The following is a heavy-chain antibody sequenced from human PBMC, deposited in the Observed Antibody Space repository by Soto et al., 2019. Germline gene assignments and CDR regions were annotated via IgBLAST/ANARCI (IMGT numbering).Heavy chain of an antibody. J-gene: IGHJ4*02. Sequence: GGSLRLSCAASGFTFSSYWMHWVRQAPGKGLVWVSRIKGDGSETNYADSVKGRFTISRDNAKNTLYLQMNSLRAEDTAVYYCVRGSRDYYDSSGFEYWGQGTLVTVSS. CDR1: GFTFSSYW. CDR3: VRGSRDYYDSSGFEY. V-gene: IGHV3-74*01. CDR2: IKGDGSET. D-gene: IGHD3-22*01.